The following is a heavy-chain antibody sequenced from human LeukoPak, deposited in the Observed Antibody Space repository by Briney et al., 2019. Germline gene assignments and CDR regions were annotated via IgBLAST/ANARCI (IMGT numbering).Heavy chain of an antibody. Sequence: SQTLSLTCTVSGGSISSGDSYWSWIRQPPGKGLEWIGYIYYSGSTYYNPSLKSRVTISVDTSKNQFSLKLSSVTAADTAVDYCARPTGGSGSNYPFSNSYSGMDVWGQGTTVTV. D-gene: IGHD3-10*01. CDR2: IYYSGST. V-gene: IGHV4-30-4*01. CDR3: ARPTGGSGSNYPFSNSYSGMDV. J-gene: IGHJ6*02. CDR1: GGSISSGDSY.